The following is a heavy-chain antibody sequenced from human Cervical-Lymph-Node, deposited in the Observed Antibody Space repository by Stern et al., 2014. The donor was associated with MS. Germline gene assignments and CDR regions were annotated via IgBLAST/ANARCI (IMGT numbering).Heavy chain of an antibody. CDR1: GYTFSTYG. V-gene: IGHV1-18*01. Sequence: QVQLMQSGAEVKKPGASVKVSCKASGYTFSTYGIPWVRQAPGQGPEWMGWISGHNGNTNFAERFQGRLTMTTDTSTRTAYMELRSLRYDDTAVYFCARDPGGYFHGMDVWGQGTTVTVSS. CDR3: ARDPGGYFHGMDV. CDR2: ISGHNGNT. D-gene: IGHD3-10*01. J-gene: IGHJ6*02.